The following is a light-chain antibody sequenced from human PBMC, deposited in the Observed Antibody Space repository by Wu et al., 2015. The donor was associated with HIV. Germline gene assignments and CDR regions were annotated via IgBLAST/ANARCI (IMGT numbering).Light chain of an antibody. CDR1: QSVRNY. J-gene: IGKJ5*01. CDR3: QQGSYWPLT. V-gene: IGKV3-11*01. CDR2: DTS. Sequence: EIVLTQSPATLSLSPGDRATLSCRASQSVRNYLAWYQQKPGQAPRLLISDTSDRATDIPARFSGSGSGTDFTLTISSLEPEDFAVYYCQQGSYWPLTFGQGTRLEIK.